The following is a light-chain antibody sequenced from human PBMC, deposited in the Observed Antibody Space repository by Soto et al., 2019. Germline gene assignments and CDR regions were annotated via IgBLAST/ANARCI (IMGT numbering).Light chain of an antibody. CDR2: GAS. Sequence: EIVLTQSPGTLSLSPGERATLSCRASQTVSRSALAWYQQKPGQAPRLLIYGASNRATGIPDRFSGSGSGTDFTLTISRLEPEDFEVYYCQQYGSSVLTFGGGTKVDIK. J-gene: IGKJ4*01. CDR1: QTVSRSA. CDR3: QQYGSSVLT. V-gene: IGKV3-20*01.